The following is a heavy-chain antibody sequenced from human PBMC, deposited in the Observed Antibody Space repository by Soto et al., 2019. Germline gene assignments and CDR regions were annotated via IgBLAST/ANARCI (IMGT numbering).Heavy chain of an antibody. Sequence: GGSLRLSCAASGFTFSSYDMHWVRQATGKGLEWVSAIGTAGDTYYPGPVKGRFTISRENAKNSLYLQMNSLRAEDTAVYYCARAHSTPALYNWFDPWGQGTLVTVSS. D-gene: IGHD2-15*01. CDR1: GFTFSSYD. CDR3: ARAHSTPALYNWFDP. J-gene: IGHJ5*02. CDR2: IGTAGDT. V-gene: IGHV3-13*01.